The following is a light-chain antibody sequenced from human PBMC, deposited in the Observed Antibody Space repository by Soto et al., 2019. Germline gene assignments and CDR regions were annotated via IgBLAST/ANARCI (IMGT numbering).Light chain of an antibody. CDR1: RTVDGNY. Sequence: PGERATLSCRASRTVDGNYLAWYHQKPGQAPRLLIHSASTRAPGIPDRFSASGAGTDFTLTISRLEPEDSAVYYCQQYGSSQWTFGQGTKVDIK. V-gene: IGKV3-20*01. CDR2: SAS. J-gene: IGKJ1*01. CDR3: QQYGSSQWT.